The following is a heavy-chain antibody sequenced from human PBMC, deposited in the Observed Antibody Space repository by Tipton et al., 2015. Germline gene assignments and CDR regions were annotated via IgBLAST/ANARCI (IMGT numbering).Heavy chain of an antibody. CDR3: ARAYDYGDSPPGPLGY. CDR1: GGSVSSGSYY. CDR2: IYYSGST. V-gene: IGHV4-61*01. Sequence: TLSLTCTVSGGSVSSGSYYWSWIRQPPGKGLEWIGYIYYSGSTNYNPSLKSRVTISVDTSKNQFSLKLSSVTAADTAVYYCARAYDYGDSPPGPLGYWGQGTLVTVSS. J-gene: IGHJ4*02. D-gene: IGHD4-17*01.